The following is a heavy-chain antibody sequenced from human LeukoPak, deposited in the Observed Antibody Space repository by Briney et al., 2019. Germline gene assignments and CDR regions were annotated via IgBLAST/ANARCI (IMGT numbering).Heavy chain of an antibody. CDR2: ISSSSSTI. D-gene: IGHD2-2*01. CDR3: ARKVVPAAYDAFDI. J-gene: IGHJ3*02. CDR1: GFTFSSYN. Sequence: GGSLRLSCAASGFTFSSYNLNWVRQAPGKGLEWVSSISSSSSTIYYADSVKGRFTISRDNAKNSLYLQMNSLRAEDTAVYYCARKVVPAAYDAFDIWGQGTMVTVSS. V-gene: IGHV3-48*01.